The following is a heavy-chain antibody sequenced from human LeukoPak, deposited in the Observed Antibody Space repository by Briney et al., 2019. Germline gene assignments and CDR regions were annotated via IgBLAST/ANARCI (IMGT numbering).Heavy chain of an antibody. V-gene: IGHV1-2*02. Sequence: GASVKVSCKASGYSFTAYYIHWVRQAPGQGREWMGWMNPKSPGPNYAKKFQGRVTMTRDTSISTAYLELSSLTSDDSAVYYCARDPAQSYYTDVWGIGTTVTVSS. CDR3: ARDPAQSYYTDV. J-gene: IGHJ6*03. CDR1: GYSFTAYY. CDR2: MNPKSPGP.